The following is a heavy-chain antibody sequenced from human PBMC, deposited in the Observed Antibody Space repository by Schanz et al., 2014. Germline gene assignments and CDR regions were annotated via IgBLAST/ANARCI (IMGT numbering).Heavy chain of an antibody. CDR3: ARDRGHGDLPGDI. J-gene: IGHJ3*02. V-gene: IGHV4-34*01. D-gene: IGHD4-17*01. Sequence: QVQLRQWGAGLLRPSETLSLTCAVYGGSFSGYYWTWIRQPPGKRLEWIGYIYYSGSTYYNPSLKSRVTISVDTSKNQFSLKLSSVTAADTAVYYCARDRGHGDLPGDIWGQGTMVTVSS. CDR2: IYYSGST. CDR1: GGSFSGYY.